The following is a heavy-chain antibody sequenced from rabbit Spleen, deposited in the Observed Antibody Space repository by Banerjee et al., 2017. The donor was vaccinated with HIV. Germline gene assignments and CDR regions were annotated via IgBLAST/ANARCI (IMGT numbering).Heavy chain of an antibody. CDR1: GFPFSSGYY. V-gene: IGHV1S40*01. CDR2: IYADSSGST. J-gene: IGHJ4*01. Sequence: PLKGPGGARVKPEGPLTLPCKPSGFPFSSGYYMCWAPQAPGKGLECIACIYADSSGSTYYANWAKGRFTISKTSSTTVTLEMTSLTAADTATYFCARGNNNVGDGCLLWGPGTLVTVS. D-gene: IGHD2-1*01. CDR3: ARGNNNVGDGCLL.